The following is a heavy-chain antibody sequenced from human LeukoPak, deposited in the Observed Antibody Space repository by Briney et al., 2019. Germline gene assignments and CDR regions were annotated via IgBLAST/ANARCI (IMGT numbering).Heavy chain of an antibody. CDR1: GGSICIGSYY. V-gene: IGHV4-61*02. Sequence: SETLSLTCTVSGGSICIGSYYGSWVRQPGGKGREWSGRIYTSGSTNYNPSRKSRATISVATSNTQFSLNLRSVTAADTAVYYCARDNYPITGTTFFDYWGQGTLVTVSS. D-gene: IGHD1-7*01. CDR2: IYTSGST. J-gene: IGHJ4*02. CDR3: ARDNYPITGTTFFDY.